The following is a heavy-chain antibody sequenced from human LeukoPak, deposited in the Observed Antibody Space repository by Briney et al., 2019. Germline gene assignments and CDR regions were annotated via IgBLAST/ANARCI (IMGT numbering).Heavy chain of an antibody. CDR1: GFTFSSYG. CDR3: VKDNPLDY. Sequence: PGGSLRLSCAASGFTFSSYGMLWVRQAPGKGLDWVAFIRYDGNNKLYADSVKGRFTISRDNSKNTLYLQINSLRAEDTAVYYCVKDNPLDYWGQGTLVIVSS. CDR2: IRYDGNNK. J-gene: IGHJ4*02. V-gene: IGHV3-30*02. D-gene: IGHD1-14*01.